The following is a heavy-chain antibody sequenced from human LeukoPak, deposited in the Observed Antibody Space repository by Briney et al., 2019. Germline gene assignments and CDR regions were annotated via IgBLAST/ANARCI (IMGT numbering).Heavy chain of an antibody. Sequence: ASVKVSCKASGYTFTSYGISWVRQAPGQGLEWMGWISAYNGNTNHAQKLQGRVTMTTDTSTSTAYMELRSLRSDDTAVYYCARDPTYYYGSGSYYNTPIDYWGQGTLVTVSS. CDR3: ARDPTYYYGSGSYYNTPIDY. CDR1: GYTFTSYG. D-gene: IGHD3-10*01. J-gene: IGHJ4*02. CDR2: ISAYNGNT. V-gene: IGHV1-18*01.